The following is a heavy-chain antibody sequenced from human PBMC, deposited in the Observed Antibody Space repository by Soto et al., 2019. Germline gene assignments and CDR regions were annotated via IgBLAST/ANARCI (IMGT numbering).Heavy chain of an antibody. CDR2: IFSNDEK. CDR1: GFSLSNARMG. D-gene: IGHD6-6*01. Sequence: SGPTLVNPTETLRLTCTVSGFSLSNARMGVSWIRQPPGKALEWLAHIFSNDEKSYSTSLKSRLTISKDTSKSQVVLTMTNMDPVDTATYYCARMEYSSSDYYFDYWGQGTLVTVSS. J-gene: IGHJ4*02. CDR3: ARMEYSSSDYYFDY. V-gene: IGHV2-26*01.